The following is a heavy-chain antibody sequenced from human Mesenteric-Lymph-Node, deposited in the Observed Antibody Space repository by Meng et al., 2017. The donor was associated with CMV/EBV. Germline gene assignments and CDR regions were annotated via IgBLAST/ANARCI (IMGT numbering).Heavy chain of an antibody. Sequence: GESLKISCVASGFSFSTYWMSWVRQAPGKGLEWVANIKEDGSEKYYVDSVKGRFTISKDNAKNSLYLQMNSLRAEDTGVYYCARDFGWIVDYWGQGTLVTV. CDR1: GFSFSTYW. CDR2: IKEDGSEK. J-gene: IGHJ4*02. CDR3: ARDFGWIVDY. D-gene: IGHD2-2*03. V-gene: IGHV3-7*01.